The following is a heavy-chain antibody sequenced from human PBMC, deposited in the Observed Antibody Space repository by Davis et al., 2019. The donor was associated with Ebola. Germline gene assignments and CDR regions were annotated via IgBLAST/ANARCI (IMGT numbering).Heavy chain of an antibody. CDR3: ARGRGLGYCSGGSCYGGIRFDD. D-gene: IGHD2-15*01. V-gene: IGHV4-34*01. J-gene: IGHJ4*02. CDR2: INHSGST. CDR1: GGSFSDYY. Sequence: MPSETLSLTCAVYGGSFSDYYWNWIRQPPGKGLEWIGEINHSGSTNYNPSLKSRVTISVDTSKNLFSLKLSSVTAADTAVYYCARGRGLGYCSGGSCYGGIRFDDWGQGTLVTVSS.